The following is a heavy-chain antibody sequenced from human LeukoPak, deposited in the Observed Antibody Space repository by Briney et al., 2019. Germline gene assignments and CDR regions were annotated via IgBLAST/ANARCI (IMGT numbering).Heavy chain of an antibody. CDR2: IWYDGSDK. D-gene: IGHD6-19*01. CDR3: VRLGSGWSMDY. Sequence: QPEGSLRLSCVASGFTFSSYGMHWVRQSPGKGLEWVAVIWYDGSDKYYAESVKGRFTISRDNSKNTLYLQMNSLRGDDTAVYFCVRLGSGWSMDYWGQGTLVTVSS. J-gene: IGHJ4*02. CDR1: GFTFSSYG. V-gene: IGHV3-33*01.